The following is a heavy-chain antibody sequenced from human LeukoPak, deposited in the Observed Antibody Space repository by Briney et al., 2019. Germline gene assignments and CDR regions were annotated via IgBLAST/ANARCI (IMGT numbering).Heavy chain of an antibody. V-gene: IGHV3-23*01. J-gene: IGHJ2*01. CDR1: GFTFSSYG. D-gene: IGHD4-11*01. Sequence: GGSLRLSCAASGFTFSSYGMSWVRQAPGKGLEWVSAISGSGGSTYYADSVKGRFTISRDNSKNTLYLQMNSLRAEDTAVYYCAKDFYYSNLNYWYFDLWGRGTLVTVSS. CDR3: AKDFYYSNLNYWYFDL. CDR2: ISGSGGST.